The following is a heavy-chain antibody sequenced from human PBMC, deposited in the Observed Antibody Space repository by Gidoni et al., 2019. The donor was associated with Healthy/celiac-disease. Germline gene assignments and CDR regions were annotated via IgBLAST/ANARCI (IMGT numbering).Heavy chain of an antibody. V-gene: IGHV3-9*01. D-gene: IGHD2-21*02. CDR2: ISWNSGSI. Sequence: EVQLVESGGGLVQPGRSLRLSCAASGFTFDDYAMHWVRQAPGKGLEWVSGISWNSGSIGYADSVKGRFTISRDNAKNSLYLQMNSLRAEDTALYYCAKAKEASNSYCGGDCYSDYFDYWGQGTLVTVSS. CDR1: GFTFDDYA. CDR3: AKAKEASNSYCGGDCYSDYFDY. J-gene: IGHJ4*02.